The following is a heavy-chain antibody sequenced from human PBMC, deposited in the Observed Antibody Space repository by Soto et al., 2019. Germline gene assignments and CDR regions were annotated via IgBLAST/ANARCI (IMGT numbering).Heavy chain of an antibody. J-gene: IGHJ6*04. CDR2: ISHSGDT. Sequence: PSEPRSVTCSVASHFITNRYRCGFIRKPPVKELEWIGTISHSGDTYYNPSLKSRVTISIDTAKNHLSLILSSVTAADTATYYCTRIYCTTTSCFINGMDVWGKGTTVTVSP. D-gene: IGHD2-2*01. CDR1: SHFITNRYR. V-gene: IGHV4-38-2*01. CDR3: TRIYCTTTSCFINGMDV.